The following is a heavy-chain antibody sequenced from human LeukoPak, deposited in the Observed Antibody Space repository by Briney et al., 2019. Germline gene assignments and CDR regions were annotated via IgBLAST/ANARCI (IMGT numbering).Heavy chain of an antibody. V-gene: IGHV4-59*01. Sequence: PSETLSLTCTVSGGSISSYYWSWIRQPPGKGLEWIGYIYYSGSTNYNPSLKSRVTISVDTSKNQFSLKLSSVTAADTAVYYCARDKGGPQLGPWGQGTLVTVSS. CDR2: IYYSGST. CDR3: ARDKGGPQLGP. CDR1: GGSISSYY. J-gene: IGHJ5*02.